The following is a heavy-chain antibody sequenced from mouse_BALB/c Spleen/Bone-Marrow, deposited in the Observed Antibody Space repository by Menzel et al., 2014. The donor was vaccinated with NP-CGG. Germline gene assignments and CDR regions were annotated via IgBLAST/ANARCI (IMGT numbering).Heavy chain of an antibody. J-gene: IGHJ2*01. V-gene: IGHV4-2*02. CDR3: ARLGYYGYHDN. CDR1: GFDFGRYW. CDR2: INPGSSTI. Sequence: EVKLLESGGGLVQPGGSLNLACVASGFDFGRYWMSWARQAPGKGLEWIGEINPGSSTINYSPSLKDKFIISRDNAKNTLYPQMSKVRSEDTALYYCARLGYYGYHDNWGQGTTLTVSS. D-gene: IGHD1-2*01.